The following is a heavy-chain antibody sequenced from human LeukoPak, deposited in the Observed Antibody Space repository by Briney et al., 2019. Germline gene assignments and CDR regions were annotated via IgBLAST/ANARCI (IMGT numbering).Heavy chain of an antibody. J-gene: IGHJ6*04. V-gene: IGHV3-11*04. CDR3: AELGITMIGGV. CDR2: INSGGSTI. Sequence: GGSLRPSCAASGFTFSDHYMTWIRQAPGKGLEWISYINSGGSTIYYADSVKGRFTISRDNAKNSLYLQMNSLRAEDTAVYYCAELGITMIGGVWGKGTTVTISS. CDR1: GFTFSDHY. D-gene: IGHD3-10*02.